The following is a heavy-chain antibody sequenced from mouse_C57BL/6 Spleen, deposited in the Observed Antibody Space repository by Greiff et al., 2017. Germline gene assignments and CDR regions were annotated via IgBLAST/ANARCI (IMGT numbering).Heavy chain of an antibody. CDR3: ARYGSSYYWYCDV. D-gene: IGHD1-1*01. Sequence: EVQVVESEGGLVQPGSSMKLSCTASGFTFSDYYMAWVRQVPEKGLEWVANINYDGSSTYYLDSLKSRFIISRDNAKNILYLQMSSLKSEDTATYYCARYGSSYYWYCDVWGTGTTVTVSS. J-gene: IGHJ1*03. CDR1: GFTFSDYY. V-gene: IGHV5-16*01. CDR2: INYDGSST.